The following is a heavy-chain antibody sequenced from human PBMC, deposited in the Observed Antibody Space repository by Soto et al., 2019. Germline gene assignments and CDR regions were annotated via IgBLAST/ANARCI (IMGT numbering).Heavy chain of an antibody. CDR2: INHSGST. V-gene: IGHV4-34*01. J-gene: IGHJ6*03. CDR1: GGSFSGYY. Sequence: SETLSLTCAVYGGSFSGYYWSWIRQPPGKGLEWIGEINHSGSTNYNPSLKSRVTISVDTSKNQFSLKLSSVTAADTAVYYCARGWYCSGGSCYGFGYYYYYMDVWGKGTTVTVSS. CDR3: ARGWYCSGGSCYGFGYYYYYMDV. D-gene: IGHD2-15*01.